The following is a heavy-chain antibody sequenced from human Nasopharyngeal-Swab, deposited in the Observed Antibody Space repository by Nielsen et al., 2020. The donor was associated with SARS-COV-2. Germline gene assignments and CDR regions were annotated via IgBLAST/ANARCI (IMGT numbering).Heavy chain of an antibody. D-gene: IGHD1-26*01. Sequence: GESLKISCAASGFTFSSYAMHWVRQAPGKGLEWVAVILYDGSNKYYADSVKGRFTISRDNSKNTLYLQMNSLRAEDTAVYYCARVRGGSYQAAFDIWGQGTMVTVSS. J-gene: IGHJ3*02. CDR2: ILYDGSNK. V-gene: IGHV3-30*04. CDR3: ARVRGGSYQAAFDI. CDR1: GFTFSSYA.